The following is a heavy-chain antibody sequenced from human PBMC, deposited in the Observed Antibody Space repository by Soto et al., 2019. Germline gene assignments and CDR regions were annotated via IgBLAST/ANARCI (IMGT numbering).Heavy chain of an antibody. CDR1: GGSISSGGYY. J-gene: IGHJ4*02. Sequence: QVQLQESGPGLVKPSQTLSLTCTVSGGSISSGGYYWSWIRQHPGKGLEWIGYIYYSGSTYYNPSLKVRVAISVYTSKNQFSLKLCSVTAADTAVYYCARGVWSGYYFDYWGQGTLVTVSS. D-gene: IGHD3-3*01. V-gene: IGHV4-31*03. CDR3: ARGVWSGYYFDY. CDR2: IYYSGST.